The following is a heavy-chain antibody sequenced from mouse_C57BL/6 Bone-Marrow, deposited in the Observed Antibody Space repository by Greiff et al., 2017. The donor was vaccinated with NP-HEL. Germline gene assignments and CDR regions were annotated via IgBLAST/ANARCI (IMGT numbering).Heavy chain of an antibody. CDR3: ASPYYYGCSFAY. V-gene: IGHV1-7*01. D-gene: IGHD1-1*01. CDR2: INPSSGNT. Sequence: VQLQQSGAELAKPGASVKLSCKASGYTFTSYWMNWVKQRPGQGLEWIGYINPSSGNTKYNQKFKDKATLTADKSSSTAYMQLSSRSYEDSAVYYCASPYYYGCSFAYWGQGTPLTVSA. J-gene: IGHJ2*01. CDR1: GYTFTSYW.